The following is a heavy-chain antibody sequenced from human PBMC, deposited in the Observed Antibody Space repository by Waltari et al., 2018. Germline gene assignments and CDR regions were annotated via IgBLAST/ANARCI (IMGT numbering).Heavy chain of an antibody. D-gene: IGHD1-26*01. J-gene: IGHJ4*02. Sequence: QVQLQESGSGLVKPSETLSLTCTVPGGSISSYYWSWIRQPPGKGLEWIGYIYYSGSTNYNPSLKSRVTISVDTSKNQFSLKLSSVTAADTAVYYCARVIGGSYLDYWGQGTLVTVSS. V-gene: IGHV4-59*01. CDR3: ARVIGGSYLDY. CDR1: GGSISSYY. CDR2: IYYSGST.